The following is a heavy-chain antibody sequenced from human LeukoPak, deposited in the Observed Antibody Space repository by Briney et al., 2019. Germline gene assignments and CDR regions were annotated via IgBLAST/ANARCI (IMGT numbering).Heavy chain of an antibody. CDR3: ARATPGGLHGYSFDY. V-gene: IGHV1-8*02. J-gene: IGHJ4*02. CDR2: MNPNSGNT. Sequence: GASVKVSCKASGYTFKSYDINWVRQATGQGLEWMGWMNPNSGNTGFAQKFQDRVSMTRDTFINTAYMELTSLRSGDTAVYYCARATPGGLHGYSFDYWGQGTVVTVYS. CDR1: GYTFKSYD. D-gene: IGHD5-24*01.